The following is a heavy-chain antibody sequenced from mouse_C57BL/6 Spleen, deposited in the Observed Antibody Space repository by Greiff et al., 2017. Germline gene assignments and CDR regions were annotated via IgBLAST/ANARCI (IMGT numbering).Heavy chain of an antibody. CDR2: IYPSDSET. D-gene: IGHD2-4*01. V-gene: IGHV1-61*01. CDR1: GYTFTSYW. Sequence: QVQLQQSGAELVRPGSSVKLSCKASGYTFTSYWMDWVQQRPGQGLEWIGNIYPSDSETHYNQKFKDKATLTVDKSYSTAYMQLSSLTSEDSAVXYCARSVIELRRFDYWGQGTTLTVSS. CDR3: ARSVIELRRFDY. J-gene: IGHJ2*01.